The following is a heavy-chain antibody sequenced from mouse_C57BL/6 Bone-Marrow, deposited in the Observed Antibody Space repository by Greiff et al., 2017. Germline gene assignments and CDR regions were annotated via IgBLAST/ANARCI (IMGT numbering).Heavy chain of an antibody. CDR2: IYPGDGDT. D-gene: IGHD1-1*01. V-gene: IGHV1-82*01. CDR1: GYAFSSSW. J-gene: IGHJ4*01. Sequence: QVQLQQSGPELVKPGASVKISCKASGYAFSSSWMNWVKQRPGKGLEWIGRIYPGDGDTNYNGKFKGKATLTADKSSSTAYMQLSSLTSEDSAVSFCAPIYYYGSSYEGYYAMDYWGQGTSVTVSS. CDR3: APIYYYGSSYEGYYAMDY.